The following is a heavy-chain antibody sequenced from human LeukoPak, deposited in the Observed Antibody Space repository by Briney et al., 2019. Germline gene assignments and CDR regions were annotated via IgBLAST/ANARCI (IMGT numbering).Heavy chain of an antibody. CDR3: ARDLYSSGWGYFDY. V-gene: IGHV4-61*05. CDR2: IYYSGST. D-gene: IGHD6-19*01. Sequence: SETLSLTCTVSGGSISRSSYYWGWIRQPPGKGLEWIGYIYYSGSTNYNPSLKSRVTISVDTSKNQFSLKLSSVTAADTAVYYCARDLYSSGWGYFDYWGQGTLVTVSS. J-gene: IGHJ4*02. CDR1: GGSISRSSYY.